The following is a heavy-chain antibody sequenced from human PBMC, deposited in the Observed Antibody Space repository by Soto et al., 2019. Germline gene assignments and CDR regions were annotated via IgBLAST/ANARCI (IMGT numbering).Heavy chain of an antibody. Sequence: QVQLVQSGAEEKKPGASVKVSCKASGYTFTSYAMHWVRQAPGQRLEWMGWINAGNGNTKYSQKFQGRVTITRDTSAGTAYMELSSLRAEDTAVYYCARTGISYYYYGMDVWGQGTTVTVSS. CDR3: ARTGISYYYYGMDV. CDR1: GYTFTSYA. J-gene: IGHJ6*02. V-gene: IGHV1-3*05. CDR2: INAGNGNT.